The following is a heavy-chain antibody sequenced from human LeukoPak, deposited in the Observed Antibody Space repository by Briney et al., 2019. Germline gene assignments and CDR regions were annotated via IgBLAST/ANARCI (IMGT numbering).Heavy chain of an antibody. J-gene: IGHJ3*02. CDR1: DYTFTNYG. D-gene: IGHD3-10*01. V-gene: IGHV1-18*01. CDR2: ISTYNGNT. CDR3: ARDRLWFGENHDAFDI. Sequence: ASVKVSCKASDYTFTNYGISWVRQVPGQGLEWMGWISTYNGNTNYAQKLQGRVTMTTDTSTSTAYMELRSLRSDDTAVYYCARDRLWFGENHDAFDIWGQGTMVTVSS.